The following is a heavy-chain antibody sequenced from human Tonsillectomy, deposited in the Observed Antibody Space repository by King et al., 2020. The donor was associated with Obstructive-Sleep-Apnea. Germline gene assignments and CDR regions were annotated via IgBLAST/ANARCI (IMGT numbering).Heavy chain of an antibody. CDR2: ISWNSGSI. D-gene: IGHD6-19*01. CDR3: AKDIYSGWYEGHFEY. Sequence: VKLVESGGGLVQPGRPLRLSCGASGFTFDDYAMHWVRQAPGKGLEWVSGISWNSGSIGYADSVKGRFTISRDNTKNSVYLQMNSLRGEDTAMYYCAKDIYSGWYEGHFEYWGQGALVTVSS. CDR1: GFTFDDYA. V-gene: IGHV3-9*01. J-gene: IGHJ4*02.